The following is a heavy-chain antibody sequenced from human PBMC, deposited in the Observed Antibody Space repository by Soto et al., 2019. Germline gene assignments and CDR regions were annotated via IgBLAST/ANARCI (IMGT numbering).Heavy chain of an antibody. CDR1: GGTFSSYA. J-gene: IGHJ4*02. CDR2: IIPIFGTA. D-gene: IGHD5-12*01. CDR3: ARVRDGYNWSYFAY. Sequence: GASVKVSCKASGGTFSSYAISWVRQAPGQGLEWMGGIIPIFGTANYAQKFQGRVTITADESTSTAYMELSSLRSEDTAVYYCARVRDGYNWSYFAYWGQGTLVTVSS. V-gene: IGHV1-69*13.